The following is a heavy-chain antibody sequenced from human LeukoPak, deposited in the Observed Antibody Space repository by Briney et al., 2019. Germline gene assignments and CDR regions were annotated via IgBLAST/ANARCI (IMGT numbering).Heavy chain of an antibody. D-gene: IGHD1-7*01. CDR1: GFTFSNYA. CDR2: ISFDGSNK. J-gene: IGHJ4*02. CDR3: AKDRVVYNWNYAYYFDD. V-gene: IGHV3-30*18. Sequence: PGRSLRLSCAASGFTFSNYAMHWVRQAPGKVLEWVSIISFDGSNKYYADSVKGRFTISRDNSKNTLYLQMNSLRAEDTAVYYCAKDRVVYNWNYAYYFDDWGQGTLVTVSS.